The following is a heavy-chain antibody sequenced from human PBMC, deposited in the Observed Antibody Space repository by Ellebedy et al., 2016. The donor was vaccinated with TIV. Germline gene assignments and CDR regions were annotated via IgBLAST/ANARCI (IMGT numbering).Heavy chain of an antibody. Sequence: GESLKISXAASGFIFSSYTMNWVRQAPGKGLEWVSSISSSSTYIYYADSVKGRFTISRDNAKNSLYLQMSSLRAEDTAVYYCAKDVVRHYYGSGSHLGGSIPDYYGMDVWGQGTTVTVSS. CDR3: AKDVVRHYYGSGSHLGGSIPDYYGMDV. D-gene: IGHD3-10*01. CDR1: GFIFSSYT. J-gene: IGHJ6*02. V-gene: IGHV3-21*04. CDR2: ISSSSTYI.